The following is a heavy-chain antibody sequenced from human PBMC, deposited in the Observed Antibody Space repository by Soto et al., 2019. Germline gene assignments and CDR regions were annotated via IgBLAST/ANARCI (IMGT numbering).Heavy chain of an antibody. CDR1: GYTFISYA. CDR2: VNPAPGHT. J-gene: IGHJ4*02. D-gene: IGHD3-10*01. V-gene: IGHV1-3*05. Sequence: QVQLVQSGAEERKPGASVKLSCRASGYTFISYAIHWVRQAPGQRLEWMGWVNPAPGHTEYSQKFQGRVTITRDTAAKTGYMELSSLRTEDTAVYYWASEGWFLDDWGQRTLVTVSS. CDR3: ASEGWFLDD.